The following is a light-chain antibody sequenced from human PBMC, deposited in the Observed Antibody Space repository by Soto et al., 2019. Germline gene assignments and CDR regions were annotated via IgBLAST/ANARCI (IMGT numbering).Light chain of an antibody. CDR1: QDIGNF. J-gene: IGKJ4*01. CDR3: QKCKVAPFT. Sequence: DIQMTQSPSSLSAFVGDIVTITCRASQDIGNFLAWYQQKPGKVPKLLIYAASTLQSGVPSRFSGSGSGTDFTLTISSLQPEDVATYYRQKCKVAPFTFGGGTKVDIK. CDR2: AAS. V-gene: IGKV1-27*01.